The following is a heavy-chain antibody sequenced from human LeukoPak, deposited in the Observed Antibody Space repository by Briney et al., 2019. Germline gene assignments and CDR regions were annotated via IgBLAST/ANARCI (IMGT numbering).Heavy chain of an antibody. CDR3: AKKGGSDWPPRAFDH. D-gene: IGHD6-19*01. CDR2: ISRSGDST. CDR1: GFSFSNYG. Sequence: GGSLRLSCAASGFSFSNYGMNWVRQAPGKGLEWVSGISRSGDSTYYAASVKGRFTISRDNSENTLFLQMNSLRADDTAVYYCAKKGGSDWPPRAFDHWGQGTLVTVSS. V-gene: IGHV3-23*01. J-gene: IGHJ4*02.